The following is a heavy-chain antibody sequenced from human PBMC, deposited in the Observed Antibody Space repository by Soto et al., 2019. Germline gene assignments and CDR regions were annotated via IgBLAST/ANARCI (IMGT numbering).Heavy chain of an antibody. V-gene: IGHV1-69*12. J-gene: IGHJ4*02. CDR2: IIPMIGTA. Sequence: QVQLVQSGAEVKKPESSVKVSCKAPGGTFSTYAISWVRQAPGQGLELMGGIIPMIGTANYAQKFQDRVTITADESTETVYRELSSLRSEDTAVYFCASGIQLWLRRINNGYSGCGQGTLVTVSS. CDR1: GGTFSTYA. D-gene: IGHD5-18*01. CDR3: ASGIQLWLRRINNGYSG.